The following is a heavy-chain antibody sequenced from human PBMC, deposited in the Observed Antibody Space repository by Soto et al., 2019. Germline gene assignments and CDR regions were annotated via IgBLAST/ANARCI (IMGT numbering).Heavy chain of an antibody. Sequence: EVQVVESGGNLVQPGGSLRLSCAASGFTFRDYWMTWVRQAPGKGLEWLANIRHDGSQKYYVDSVKGRFTISRDNAKNSLFLQMDSLRAEDTAVYYCTRVISPRNGGVWYDAFDIWGQGTMVTVSS. CDR3: TRVISPRNGGVWYDAFDI. J-gene: IGHJ3*02. D-gene: IGHD6-19*01. CDR2: IRHDGSQK. CDR1: GFTFRDYW. V-gene: IGHV3-7*01.